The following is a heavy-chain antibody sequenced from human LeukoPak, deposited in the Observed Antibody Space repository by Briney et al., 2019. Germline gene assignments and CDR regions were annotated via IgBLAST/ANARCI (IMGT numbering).Heavy chain of an antibody. V-gene: IGHV3-30*04. J-gene: IGHJ4*02. D-gene: IGHD4-17*01. CDR3: ARDSYGADY. Sequence: GGSLRLSCAASGFTFSNYAMHWVRQAPDKGLEWVAVISYDGRNKYYADSVKGRFTISRDNSKNTLYVQMNTLRTDDTAVYYCARDSYGADYWGQGALVTVSS. CDR1: GFTFSNYA. CDR2: ISYDGRNK.